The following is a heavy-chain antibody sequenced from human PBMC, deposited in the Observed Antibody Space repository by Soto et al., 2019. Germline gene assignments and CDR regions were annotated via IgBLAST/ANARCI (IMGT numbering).Heavy chain of an antibody. D-gene: IGHD4-17*01. CDR3: ARGDYEFAY. J-gene: IGHJ4*02. CDR1: GGSFSGYY. V-gene: IGHV4-34*01. CDR2: INHSGST. Sequence: SETLSLTCAVYGGSFSGYYWSWVRQPPGKGLEWIGEINHSGSTNYNPSLKSRVTISVDTSKNQFSLKLSSVTAADTAVYYCARGDYEFAYWGQGTLVTVSS.